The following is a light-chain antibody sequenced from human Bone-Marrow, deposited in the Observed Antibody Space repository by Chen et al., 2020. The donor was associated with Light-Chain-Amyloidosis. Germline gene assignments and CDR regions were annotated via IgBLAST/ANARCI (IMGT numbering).Light chain of an antibody. CDR1: QTISSNY. CDR3: QQYGTSPLT. J-gene: IGKJ4*01. V-gene: IGKV3-20*01. CDR2: GSS. Sequence: EIALTQSPGTLSLSPGEGANLSCRASQTISSNYLTWYQQKFGQAPRLLIYGSSSRATGIPDRFTGSGSGTHFTLTINRLEPEDFAMYYCQQYGTSPLTFGGGTKVEIK.